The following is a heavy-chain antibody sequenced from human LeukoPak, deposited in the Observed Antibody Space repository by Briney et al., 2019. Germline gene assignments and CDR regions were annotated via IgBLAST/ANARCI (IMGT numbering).Heavy chain of an antibody. V-gene: IGHV5-51*01. J-gene: IGHJ4*02. CDR1: GYSFTSYW. CDR3: ARSHYYDSSGYYYFAY. CDR2: IYSVDSDT. D-gene: IGHD3-22*01. Sequence: GESLKISRKGSGYSFTSYWIGWVRQMPGKGLEWMGIIYSVDSDTRYSPSFQRQVTISADKSISTAYLQWSSLKASATAMYYCARSHYYDSSGYYYFAYWGQGTLVTVSS.